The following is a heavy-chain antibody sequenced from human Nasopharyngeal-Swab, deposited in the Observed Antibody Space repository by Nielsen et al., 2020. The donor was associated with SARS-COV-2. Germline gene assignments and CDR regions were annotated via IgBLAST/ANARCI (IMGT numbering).Heavy chain of an antibody. CDR3: ASPGVGATTFDY. Sequence: WIRQPPGTGLEWIGSIYYSGSTYYNPSLKSRVTISVDTSKNQFSLKLSSVTAADTAVYYCASPGVGATTFDYWGQGTLVTVSS. J-gene: IGHJ4*02. V-gene: IGHV4-39*01. CDR2: IYYSGST. D-gene: IGHD1-26*01.